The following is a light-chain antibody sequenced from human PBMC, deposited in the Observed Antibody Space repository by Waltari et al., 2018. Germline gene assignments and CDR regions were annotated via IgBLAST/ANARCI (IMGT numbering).Light chain of an antibody. CDR3: QSSDSTNVV. V-gene: IGLV6-57*02. J-gene: IGLJ2*01. Sequence: FMLIQSPSVSESPGKTVTISCTGSSGSFANNYVQWCHQRPGSDPTTVIYEDNQRPSGVPDRFSGSIDSSSNSASFTISGLKTEAEADYFCQSSDSTNVVFGGGANLPVL. CDR2: EDN. CDR1: SGSFANNY.